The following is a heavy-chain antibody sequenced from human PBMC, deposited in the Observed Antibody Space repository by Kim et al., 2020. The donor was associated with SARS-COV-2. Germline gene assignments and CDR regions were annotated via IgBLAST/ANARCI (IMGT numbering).Heavy chain of an antibody. Sequence: GGSLRLSCAGSGFSFSDFYINWIRQAPGKGLEWVSYISATGRAAYYADSVKGRFLLTLVVVTLFFSFLLGSVGAEFAVIYFCARDPRLGGGFDDYLSYY. V-gene: IGHV3-11*01. CDR1: GFSFSDFY. CDR3: ARDPRLGGGFDDYLSYY. CDR2: ISATGRAA. J-gene: IGHJ6*03. D-gene: IGHD5-12*01.